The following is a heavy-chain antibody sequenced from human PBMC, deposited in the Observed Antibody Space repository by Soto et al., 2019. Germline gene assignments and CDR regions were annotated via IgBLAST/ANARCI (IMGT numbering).Heavy chain of an antibody. V-gene: IGHV3-30*18. CDR3: VKDGSSGWPYYYGLDV. J-gene: IGHJ6*02. D-gene: IGHD6-19*01. CDR2: ISYDGSNK. Sequence: PGGSLRLSCAASGFTFNSYGMRWVRQAPGKGLEWVAVISYDGSNKYYADSVKGRFTIARDNSKNTLYLQMSSLRAEDTAVYYCVKDGSSGWPYYYGLDVWGQGTSVTVSS. CDR1: GFTFNSYG.